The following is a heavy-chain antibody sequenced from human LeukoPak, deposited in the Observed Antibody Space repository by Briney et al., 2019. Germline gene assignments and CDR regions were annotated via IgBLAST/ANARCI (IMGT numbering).Heavy chain of an antibody. Sequence: PSETLSLTCTVSGGSLSSYYWSWIRQPPGKGLEWIGYIYYSGNTNYNPSLKSRVTISVDTSKNQFSLKLSSVTAADTAVYYCARNIAVAGRGDYMDVWGKGTTVTISS. D-gene: IGHD6-19*01. J-gene: IGHJ6*03. CDR2: IYYSGNT. CDR1: GGSLSSYY. V-gene: IGHV4-59*08. CDR3: ARNIAVAGRGDYMDV.